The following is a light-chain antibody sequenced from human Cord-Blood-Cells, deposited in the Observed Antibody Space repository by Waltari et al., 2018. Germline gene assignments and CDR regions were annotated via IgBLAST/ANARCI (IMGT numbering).Light chain of an antibody. J-gene: IGKJ1*01. CDR1: TNVSSN. CDR3: QQYNNWPPWT. Sequence: EIVMTQSPATLSVSPGERATPSCRASTNVSSNLAWYQQKPGQAPRLLIYGASTRATGIPARFSGSGSGTEFTLTISSLQSEDFAVYYCQQYNNWPPWTFGQGTKVEIK. CDR2: GAS. V-gene: IGKV3-15*01.